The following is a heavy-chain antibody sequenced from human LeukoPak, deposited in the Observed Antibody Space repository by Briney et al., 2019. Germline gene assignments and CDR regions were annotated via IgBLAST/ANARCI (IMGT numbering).Heavy chain of an antibody. CDR2: ISWNSGSI. D-gene: IGHD1-1*01. V-gene: IGHV3-9*01. CDR1: GFTFVDYA. CDR3: AKDIGASWYNGMDV. J-gene: IGHJ6*02. Sequence: GGSLRLSCAASGFTFVDYAMHWVRQAPGKGLEWVSGISWNSGSIGYADSVKGRFTISRDNAKNSLYLQMNSLRAEDTALYYCAKDIGASWYNGMDVWGQGTTVTVSS.